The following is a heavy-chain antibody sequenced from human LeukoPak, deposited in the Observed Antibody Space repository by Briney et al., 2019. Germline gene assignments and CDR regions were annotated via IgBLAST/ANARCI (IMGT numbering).Heavy chain of an antibody. CDR1: GFTFSSYG. CDR2: ISYDGSNK. V-gene: IGHV3-30*18. J-gene: IGHJ4*02. D-gene: IGHD2-2*02. Sequence: GGSLRLSCAASGFTFSSYGMHWVRQAPGKGLEWVAVISYDGSNKYYADSVKGRFTISRDNSKNTLYLQMNSLGAEDTAVYYCAKKGCSSTSCYTMEFDYWGQGTLVTVSS. CDR3: AKKGCSSTSCYTMEFDY.